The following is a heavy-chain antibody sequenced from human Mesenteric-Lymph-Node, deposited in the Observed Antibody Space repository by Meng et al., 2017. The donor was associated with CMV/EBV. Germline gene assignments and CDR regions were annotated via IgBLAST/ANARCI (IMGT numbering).Heavy chain of an antibody. CDR1: GFTFDDYA. Sequence: SLKISCAASGFTFDDYAMHWVRQAPGKGLEWVSGISWNSGSIGYADSVKGRFTISRDNAKNSLYLQMNSLRAEDTALYYCAKDMGLDIVVVPAATGISSYYYYGMDVWGQGTTVTVSS. J-gene: IGHJ6*02. D-gene: IGHD2-2*03. CDR2: ISWNSGSI. V-gene: IGHV3-9*01. CDR3: AKDMGLDIVVVPAATGISSYYYYGMDV.